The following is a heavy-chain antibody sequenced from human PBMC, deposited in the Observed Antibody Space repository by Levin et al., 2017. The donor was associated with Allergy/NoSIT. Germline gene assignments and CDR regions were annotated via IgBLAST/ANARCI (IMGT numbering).Heavy chain of an antibody. V-gene: IGHV4-59*01. D-gene: IGHD3-9*01. CDR1: GGSISSYY. CDR3: ARDSTFYDILTGYYRYFDY. CDR2: IYYSGST. Sequence: PGGSLRLSCTVSGGSISSYYWSWIRQPPGKGLEWIGYIYYSGSTNYNPSLKSRVTISVDTSKNQFSLKLSSVTAADTAVYYCARDSTFYDILTGYYRYFDYWGQGTLVTVSS. J-gene: IGHJ4*02.